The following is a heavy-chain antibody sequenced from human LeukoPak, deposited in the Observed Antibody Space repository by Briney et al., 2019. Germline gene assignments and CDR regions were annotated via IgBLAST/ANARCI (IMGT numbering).Heavy chain of an antibody. CDR2: ISWDGGST. J-gene: IGHJ6*03. D-gene: IGHD4-17*01. Sequence: PGGSLRLSCAASGFTFDDYTMHWVRQAPGKGLEWVSLISWDGGSTYYADSVKGRFTISRDNSKNSLYLQMNSLRAEDTAVYYCAKDGSDYGDHTFPDYYYYYMDVWGKGTTVTVSS. CDR3: AKDGSDYGDHTFPDYYYYYMDV. CDR1: GFTFDDYT. V-gene: IGHV3-43*01.